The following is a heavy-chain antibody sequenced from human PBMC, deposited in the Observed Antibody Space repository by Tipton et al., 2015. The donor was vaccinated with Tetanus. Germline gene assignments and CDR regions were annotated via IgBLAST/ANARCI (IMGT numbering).Heavy chain of an antibody. Sequence: LRLSCTVSGGSINSGSSSWSWIRQPPGKGLEWIGYIYYSGSTNYNPSLKSRVTISVDTSKNQFSLKLSSVTAAGTAVYYCARSEQQLVRGYYYYYYMDVWGKGTTVTVPS. CDR3: ARSEQQLVRGYYYYYYMDV. D-gene: IGHD6-13*01. CDR2: IYYSGST. CDR1: GGSINSGSSS. J-gene: IGHJ6*03. V-gene: IGHV4-61*01.